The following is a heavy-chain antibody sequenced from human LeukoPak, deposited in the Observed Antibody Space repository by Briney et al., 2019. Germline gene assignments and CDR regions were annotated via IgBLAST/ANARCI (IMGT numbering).Heavy chain of an antibody. CDR1: GFTFSSYW. J-gene: IGHJ6*03. D-gene: IGHD3-22*01. V-gene: IGHV3-7*01. CDR3: ARGIRIQIYDTSGYRNDHYFMDV. Sequence: PGGSLRLSCAASGFTFSSYWMSWVRQAPGKGLEWVANIKQDGSEKYYVDSVKGRFTISRDNAKNSLYLQMNSLRAEDTAVYYCARGIRIQIYDTSGYRNDHYFMDVWGKGTTVTTSS. CDR2: IKQDGSEK.